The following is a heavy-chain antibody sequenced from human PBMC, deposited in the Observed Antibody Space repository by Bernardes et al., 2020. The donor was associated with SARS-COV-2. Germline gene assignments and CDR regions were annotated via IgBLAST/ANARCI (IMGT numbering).Heavy chain of an antibody. Sequence: GSLRLSCAASGFTFSNAWMSWVRQAPGQGLEWVGRIKSKTDGGTTDYAVPVKGRFTISRDDSKNTLYLQMNSLKTEDTAVYYCTTEYDYVWGSYRYRLGDFDSWGQGTMVTASS. CDR1: GFTFSNAW. V-gene: IGHV3-15*01. D-gene: IGHD3-16*02. J-gene: IGHJ3*02. CDR2: IKSKTDGGTT. CDR3: TTEYDYVWGSYRYRLGDFDS.